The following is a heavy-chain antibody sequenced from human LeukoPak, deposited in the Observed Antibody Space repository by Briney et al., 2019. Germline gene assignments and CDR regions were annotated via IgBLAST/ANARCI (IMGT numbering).Heavy chain of an antibody. V-gene: IGHV4-59*01. D-gene: IGHD3-3*01. CDR3: ARGGGFWSGYYLDY. CDR1: GGSISSYY. J-gene: IGHJ4*02. CDR2: IYYSGST. Sequence: SETLSLTCTVSGGSISSYYWSWIRQPPGKGLGWIGYIYYSGSTNYNPSLKSRVTISVDTSKNQFSLKLSSVTAADTVVYYCARGGGFWSGYYLDYWGQGTMVTVSS.